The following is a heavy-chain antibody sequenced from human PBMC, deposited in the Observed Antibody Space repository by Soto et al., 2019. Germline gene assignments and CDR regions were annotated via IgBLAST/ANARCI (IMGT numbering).Heavy chain of an antibody. CDR2: MNPTSGDT. D-gene: IGHD1-7*01. J-gene: IGHJ6*03. CDR3: ARGIRLRRVATTSTYNYYYMDV. Sequence: QVQLVQSGAEVKKPGASVKVSCKASGYTFTSYDINWVRQATGQGLEWMGWMNPTSGDTGYAQKFQGRVTMTRNTSISTAFMELSSLRSEDTAVYYCARGIRLRRVATTSTYNYYYMDVWGKGTTVTVSS. CDR1: GYTFTSYD. V-gene: IGHV1-8*01.